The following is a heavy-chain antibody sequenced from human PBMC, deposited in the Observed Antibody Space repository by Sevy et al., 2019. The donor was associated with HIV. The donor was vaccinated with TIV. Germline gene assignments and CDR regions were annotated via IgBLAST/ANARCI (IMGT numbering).Heavy chain of an antibody. V-gene: IGHV3-30-3*01. CDR1: GFTFNRYS. Sequence: GGSLRLSCAASGFTFNRYSMHWVRQAPGKGLEWVATISFDATNKHYPDSVKGRFTISRDNFQNSLFLQMDSLRPEDTDVYYCALERLSSDVAQYFQYWGQGTLVTVSS. CDR3: ALERLSSDVAQYFQY. CDR2: ISFDATNK. J-gene: IGHJ1*01. D-gene: IGHD1-1*01.